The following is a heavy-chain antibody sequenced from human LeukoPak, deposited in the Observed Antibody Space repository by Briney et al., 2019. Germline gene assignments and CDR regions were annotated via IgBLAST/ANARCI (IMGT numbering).Heavy chain of an antibody. V-gene: IGHV4-31*03. CDR1: GGSISSGGYY. CDR3: ARISYDSSGPMGV. Sequence: SETLSLTCTVSGGSISSGGYYWSWIRQHPGKGLEWIGYIYYSGSTYYNPSLKSRVTISVDTSKNQFSLKLSSVTAADTAVYYCARISYDSSGPMGVWGQGTTVTVSS. J-gene: IGHJ6*02. D-gene: IGHD3-22*01. CDR2: IYYSGST.